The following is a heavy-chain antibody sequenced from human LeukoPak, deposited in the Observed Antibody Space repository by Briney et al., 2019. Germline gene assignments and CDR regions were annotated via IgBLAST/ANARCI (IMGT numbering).Heavy chain of an antibody. Sequence: SVKVSCKASGGTSSSYAISWVRQAPGQGLEWMGGIIPMFGTANYAQKFQGRVTITTDESTSTAYMELSSLRSEDTAVYYCARGFGYCSSTSCLTDDAFDIWGQGTMVTLSS. J-gene: IGHJ3*02. D-gene: IGHD2-2*01. CDR2: IIPMFGTA. CDR1: GGTSSSYA. V-gene: IGHV1-69*05. CDR3: ARGFGYCSSTSCLTDDAFDI.